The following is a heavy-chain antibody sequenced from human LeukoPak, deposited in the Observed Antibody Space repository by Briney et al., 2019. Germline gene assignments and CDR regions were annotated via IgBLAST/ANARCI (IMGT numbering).Heavy chain of an antibody. V-gene: IGHV4-39*07. CDR1: GGSISSSSHY. CDR2: MYYRGST. J-gene: IGHJ4*02. Sequence: PSETLSLTCTVSGGSISSSSHYWGWIRQPPGKGLEWIGSMYYRGSTYHNPSLKSRVTISVDTSKNQFSLKLSSVTAADTAVYYCARDFSHDILTDWGQGTLVTVSS. D-gene: IGHD3-9*01. CDR3: ARDFSHDILTD.